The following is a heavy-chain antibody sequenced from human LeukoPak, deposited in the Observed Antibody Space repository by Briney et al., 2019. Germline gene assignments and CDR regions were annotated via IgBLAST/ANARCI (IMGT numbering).Heavy chain of an antibody. J-gene: IGHJ4*02. CDR1: GYTFIGYY. Sequence: ASVTVSCKASGYTFIGYYMHWERQAPGQGLEWMGWINPNSGGTNYAQKFQGRVTMTRDTSISTAYMELSRLRSDDTAVYYCARPIYDILTGYLPYYFNYWGQGTLVTVSS. V-gene: IGHV1-2*02. CDR2: INPNSGGT. CDR3: ARPIYDILTGYLPYYFNY. D-gene: IGHD3-9*01.